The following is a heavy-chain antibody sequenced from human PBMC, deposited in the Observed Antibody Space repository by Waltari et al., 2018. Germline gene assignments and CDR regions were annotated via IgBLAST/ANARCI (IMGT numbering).Heavy chain of an antibody. CDR2: IWYDGSNK. CDR3: AKGATENYYFDY. CDR1: GFTFSSYG. J-gene: IGHJ4*02. Sequence: QVQLVESGGGVVQPGRSLRLPCAASGFTFSSYGLHWVRQAPGKGLEWVAVIWYDGSNKYYADSVKGRFTISRDNSKNTLYLQMNSLRAEDTAMYYCAKGATENYYFDYWGQGTLVTVSS. V-gene: IGHV3-30*18.